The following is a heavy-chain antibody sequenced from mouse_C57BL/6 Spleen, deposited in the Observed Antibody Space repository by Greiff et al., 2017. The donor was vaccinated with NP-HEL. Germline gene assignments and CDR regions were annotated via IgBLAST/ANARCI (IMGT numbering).Heavy chain of an antibody. CDR1: GYTFTEYT. CDR3: ARHEARYYYGSSHFDY. J-gene: IGHJ2*01. Sequence: QVQLQQSGAELVKPGASVKLSCKASGYTFTEYTIHWVKQRSGQGLEWIGWFYPGSGSIKYNEKFKDKATLTADKSSSTVYMELSRLTSEDSAVYFCARHEARYYYGSSHFDYWGQGTTLTVSS. D-gene: IGHD1-1*01. V-gene: IGHV1-62-2*01. CDR2: FYPGSGSI.